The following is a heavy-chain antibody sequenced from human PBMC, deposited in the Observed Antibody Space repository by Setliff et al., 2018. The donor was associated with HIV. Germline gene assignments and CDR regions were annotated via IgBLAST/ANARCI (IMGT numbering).Heavy chain of an antibody. Sequence: GESLKISCAACGFTFSNYAMNWVRQAPGKGLEWVSAISGSGGSTYYADSMKGRFTISRDNFKNTLYLQMNSLRAEDTAVYYCAKGDSSGWYPPGYFDLWGRGTLVTVSS. CDR2: ISGSGGST. CDR3: AKGDSSGWYPPGYFDL. CDR1: GFTFSNYA. D-gene: IGHD6-19*01. V-gene: IGHV3-23*01. J-gene: IGHJ2*01.